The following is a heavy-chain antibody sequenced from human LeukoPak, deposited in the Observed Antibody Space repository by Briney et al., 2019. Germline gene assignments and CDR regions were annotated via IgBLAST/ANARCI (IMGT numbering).Heavy chain of an antibody. CDR2: IYYSGST. Sequence: PSETLSLTCTVSGGPTSSSSYYWGWIRQPPGKGLEWIGNIYYSGSTYYNPSLKSRVTISRDMSKNQLSLMLSSVTAADTAVYYCARGFGAGNYYYGWFDPWGQGTLVSVSS. CDR1: GGPTSSSSYY. J-gene: IGHJ5*02. V-gene: IGHV4-39*07. CDR3: ARGFGAGNYYYGWFDP. D-gene: IGHD3-10*01.